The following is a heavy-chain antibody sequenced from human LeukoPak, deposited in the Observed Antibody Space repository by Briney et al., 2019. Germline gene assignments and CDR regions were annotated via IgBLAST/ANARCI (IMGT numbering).Heavy chain of an antibody. CDR2: IHYSGST. CDR1: GGSISSHF. J-gene: IGHJ3*02. Sequence: SETLSLTCTVSGGSISSHFWTWIRQPPGKGLEWIGYIHYSGSTNYNPSLKSRVTISVDTSKNQFSLKLSSVTAADTAVYYCARGSDAFDIWGQGTMVTVSS. CDR3: ARGSDAFDI. V-gene: IGHV4-59*11.